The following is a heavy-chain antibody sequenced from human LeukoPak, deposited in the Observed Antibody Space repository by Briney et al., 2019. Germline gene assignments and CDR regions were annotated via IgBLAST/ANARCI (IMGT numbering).Heavy chain of an antibody. CDR1: EGSISSYY. J-gene: IGHJ6*03. D-gene: IGHD3-16*01. CDR2: IYYSGST. CDR3: ARETSQKGAHYMDV. V-gene: IGHV4-59*01. Sequence: PSETLSLTCAVYEGSISSYYWSWIRQPPGKGLEWIGYIYYSGSTNYNPSLKSRVTISVDTSKNQFSLKLSSVTAADTAVYYCARETSQKGAHYMDVWGKGTTVTISS.